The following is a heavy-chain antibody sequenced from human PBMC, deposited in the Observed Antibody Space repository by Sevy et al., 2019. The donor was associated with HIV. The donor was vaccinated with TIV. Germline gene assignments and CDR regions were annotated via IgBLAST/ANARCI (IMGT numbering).Heavy chain of an antibody. D-gene: IGHD6-13*01. Sequence: GGSLRLSCAASGFTFSSYSMSWVRQAPGKGLEWVSSISSSSSYIYYADSVKGRFTISRDNAKNSLYLQMNSLRAEDTAVYYCARARWGAAAGFDYWGQGTLVTVSS. J-gene: IGHJ4*02. CDR1: GFTFSSYS. CDR2: ISSSSSYI. CDR3: ARARWGAAAGFDY. V-gene: IGHV3-21*01.